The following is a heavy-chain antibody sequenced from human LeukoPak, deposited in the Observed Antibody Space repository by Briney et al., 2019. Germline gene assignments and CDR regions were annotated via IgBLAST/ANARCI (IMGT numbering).Heavy chain of an antibody. V-gene: IGHV4-34*01. CDR1: GESFSEYY. CDR2: INHSGGT. Sequence: TSETLSLTCAVYGESFSEYYWSCIRQPPRKRLEWIVEINHSGGTNYHPSLKTRVTISLYTSKNPVSLKLRSVTAADTAVYYCAFEGPVSGYAFEPWGQGALVAVSS. CDR3: AFEGPVSGYAFEP. D-gene: IGHD5-12*01. J-gene: IGHJ5*02.